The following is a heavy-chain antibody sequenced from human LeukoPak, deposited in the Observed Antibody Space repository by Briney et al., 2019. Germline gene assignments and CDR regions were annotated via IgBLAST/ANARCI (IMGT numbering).Heavy chain of an antibody. J-gene: IGHJ4*02. CDR1: GYTFTSYN. Sequence: GASVKVSCKPSGYTFTSYNINWVRQAPGQGLEWMGGISSYNGNTNNAQELQGRVTMTTDTSTSTAYMELRSLRSDDTAVYYCARESPYYDSSAQKRYFDSWGQGTLVTVSS. CDR3: ARESPYYDSSAQKRYFDS. V-gene: IGHV1-18*01. CDR2: ISSYNGNT. D-gene: IGHD3-22*01.